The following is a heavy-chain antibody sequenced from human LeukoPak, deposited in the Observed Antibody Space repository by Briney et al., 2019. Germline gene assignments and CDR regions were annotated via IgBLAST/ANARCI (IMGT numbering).Heavy chain of an antibody. J-gene: IGHJ4*02. V-gene: IGHV3-7*01. CDR2: IKQDGSEK. D-gene: IGHD3-22*01. CDR1: GFTVSNNY. Sequence: PGGSLRLSCAASGFTVSNNYMSWVRQAPGKGLEWVANIKQDGSEKYYVDSVKGRFTISRDNAKNSLSLQMNSLRADDTAVYYCAREYYDSSGYYHGWHWGQGALVTVSS. CDR3: AREYYDSSGYYHGWH.